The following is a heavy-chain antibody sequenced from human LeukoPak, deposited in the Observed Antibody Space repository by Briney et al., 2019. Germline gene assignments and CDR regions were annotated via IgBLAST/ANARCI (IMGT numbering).Heavy chain of an antibody. Sequence: HTGGSLRLSCAASGFTFSAYSMNWVRQAPGKGLEWISYITSTSDTIYYADSVKGRFTISRDNAKNSLYLQMNSLRAEDTAVYYCARDPIQLWFGGHAFDIWGQGTMVTVSS. D-gene: IGHD5-18*01. V-gene: IGHV3-48*04. J-gene: IGHJ3*02. CDR3: ARDPIQLWFGGHAFDI. CDR2: ITSTSDTI. CDR1: GFTFSAYS.